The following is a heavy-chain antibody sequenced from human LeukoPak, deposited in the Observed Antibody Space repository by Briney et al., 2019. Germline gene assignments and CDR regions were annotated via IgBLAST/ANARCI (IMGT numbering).Heavy chain of an antibody. CDR1: GYTFTSNG. CDR3: AKGEGYYDPASPPETNDY. CDR2: ISAYNGNT. D-gene: IGHD3-3*01. J-gene: IGHJ4*02. Sequence: GAPFKVSCKASGYTFTSNGISWARRAPGQGREGMGWISAYNGNTNYAQKFQGRVTMTRDTTIRSAYMELTRPSSDATAVFYGAKGEGYYDPASPPETNDYWGQGTLVTVSS. V-gene: IGHV1-18*01.